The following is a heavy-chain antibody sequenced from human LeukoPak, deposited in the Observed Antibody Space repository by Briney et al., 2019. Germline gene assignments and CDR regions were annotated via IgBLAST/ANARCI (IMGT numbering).Heavy chain of an antibody. CDR1: GGSFTSSGYF. Sequence: PSETLSLTCTVSGGSFTSSGYFWVWIRQPPGKGLEWVGTVSYSGSTYYNPSLKSRVTTSADTPKRQFSLRLSSVTAADTAVYYCARQVVPGYYDYWGQGVLVTVSS. CDR3: ARQVVPGYYDY. D-gene: IGHD3-22*01. J-gene: IGHJ4*02. CDR2: VSYSGST. V-gene: IGHV4-39*01.